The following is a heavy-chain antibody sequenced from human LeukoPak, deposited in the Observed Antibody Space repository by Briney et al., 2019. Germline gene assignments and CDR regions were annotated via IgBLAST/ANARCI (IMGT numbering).Heavy chain of an antibody. CDR3: AKMSAIVVVPADAFDI. V-gene: IGHV3-23*01. CDR1: GFTFSSYA. J-gene: IGHJ3*02. CDR2: ISGSGGST. Sequence: GGSLRLSCAASGFTFSSYAMSWVRQAPGKGLEWVSAISGSGGSTYYADSVKGRFTISRDNSKNTLCLQTNSLRAEDTAVYYCAKMSAIVVVPADAFDIWGQGTMVTVSS. D-gene: IGHD2-2*01.